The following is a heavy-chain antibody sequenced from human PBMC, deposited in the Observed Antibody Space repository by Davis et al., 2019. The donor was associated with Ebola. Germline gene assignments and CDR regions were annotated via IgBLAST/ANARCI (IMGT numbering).Heavy chain of an antibody. CDR1: GFTFSKHA. Sequence: PGGSLRLSCAASGFTFSKHAMSWLRLAPGKGLEWVSGISGSGGVTYYADSVRGRFTISRDNSKSTLYLQMNILRAEDTAVYYCARDALSADASGGMDVWGKGTTVTVSS. D-gene: IGHD2-2*01. CDR2: ISGSGGVT. CDR3: ARDALSADASGGMDV. J-gene: IGHJ6*04. V-gene: IGHV3-23*01.